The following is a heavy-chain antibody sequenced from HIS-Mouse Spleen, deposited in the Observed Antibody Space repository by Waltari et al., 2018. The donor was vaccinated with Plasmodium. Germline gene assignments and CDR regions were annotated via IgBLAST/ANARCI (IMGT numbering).Heavy chain of an antibody. J-gene: IGHJ4*02. D-gene: IGHD6-19*01. CDR2: TYYSEST. V-gene: IGHV4-39*07. CDR1: GRSIRSSSYY. CDR3: ARGSVAGWY. Sequence: QLQLQESGPGLVKPSETLSLTRTVSGRSIRSSSYYWGWIRQPPGKGLEWIGSTYYSESTNYNPTLKRRGTISVDTSKDQLSLKLSSVTAADTAVYYCARGSVAGWYWGQGTLVTVSS.